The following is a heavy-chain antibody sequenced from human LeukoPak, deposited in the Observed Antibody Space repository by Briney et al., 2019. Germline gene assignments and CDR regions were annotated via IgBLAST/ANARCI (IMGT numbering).Heavy chain of an antibody. Sequence: SETLSLTCAVYGGSFSGYYWSWIRQPPGKGLEWIGEINHSGSTNYNPSLKSRVTISVDTSKNQFSLKLSSVTAADTAVYYCARGGDGYNFDYWGQGTLVTASS. CDR3: ARGGDGYNFDY. CDR1: GGSFSGYY. CDR2: INHSGST. D-gene: IGHD5-24*01. J-gene: IGHJ4*02. V-gene: IGHV4-34*01.